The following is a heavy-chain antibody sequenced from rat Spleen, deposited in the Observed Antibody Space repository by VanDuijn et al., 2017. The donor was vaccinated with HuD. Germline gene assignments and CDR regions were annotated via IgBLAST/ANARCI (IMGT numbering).Heavy chain of an antibody. V-gene: IGHV5-7*01. CDR1: GFTFTDYN. J-gene: IGHJ3*01. CDR3: ARPNYGYPFAY. CDR2: ITYDGSGT. Sequence: EVQLVESGGDLAQPGRSLKLSCAASGFTFTDYNMAWVRQAPKKGLEWVATITYDGSGTYYRDSVKGRFTISRDNAKSTLFLQMDSLRSEDTATYYCARPNYGYPFAYWGQGTLVTVSS. D-gene: IGHD1-11*01.